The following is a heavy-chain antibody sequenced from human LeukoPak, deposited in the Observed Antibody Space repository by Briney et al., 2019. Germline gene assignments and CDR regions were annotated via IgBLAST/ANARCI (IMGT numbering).Heavy chain of an antibody. CDR3: TGNNFRWELGRVFDY. Sequence: TSVKVSCKASGGTFSSYAMHWVRQAPGKGLEWVAVISYDGSNKYYADSVKGRFTISRDNSKNTLYLQMNSLRAEDTAVYYCTGNNFRWELGRVFDYWGQGTLVTVSS. J-gene: IGHJ4*02. V-gene: IGHV3-30-3*01. CDR1: GGTFSSYA. CDR2: ISYDGSNK. D-gene: IGHD1-26*01.